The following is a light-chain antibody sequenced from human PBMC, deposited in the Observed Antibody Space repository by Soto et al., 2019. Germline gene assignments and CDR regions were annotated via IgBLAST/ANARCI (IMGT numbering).Light chain of an antibody. CDR2: DVS. J-gene: IGLJ2*01. Sequence: QSALTQPASLSGSPGQSITISCTGTSSDVGDYNYVSWYQQHPGKAPKLVIYDVSNRPSGVSNRFSGSKSGNTASLTISGLHAEDEAHYYCSSYTSNSVIFGGGTKLTVL. CDR3: SSYTSNSVI. V-gene: IGLV2-14*01. CDR1: SSDVGDYNY.